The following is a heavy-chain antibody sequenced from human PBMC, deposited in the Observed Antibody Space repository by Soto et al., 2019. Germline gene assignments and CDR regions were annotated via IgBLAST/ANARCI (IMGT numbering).Heavy chain of an antibody. V-gene: IGHV4-39*01. Sequence: QLQLQESGPGLVKPSETLSLTCTVSGGSISSSSYYWGWIRQPPGKGLEWIGSIYYSGSTYYNPSLKSRVTISVDTSKNQFSLKLSSVTAADTAVYYCARSYSSSSYFDYWGQGTLVTVSS. J-gene: IGHJ4*02. CDR2: IYYSGST. CDR1: GGSISSSSYY. D-gene: IGHD6-6*01. CDR3: ARSYSSSSYFDY.